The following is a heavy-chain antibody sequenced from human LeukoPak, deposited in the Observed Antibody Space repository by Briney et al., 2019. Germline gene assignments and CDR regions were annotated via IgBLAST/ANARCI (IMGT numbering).Heavy chain of an antibody. CDR3: TRGDRGYAESLY. D-gene: IGHD5-12*01. J-gene: IGHJ2*01. V-gene: IGHV3-7*02. Sequence: GGSLRLSCTVSGFSFREHWMSWVRQAPGKGLEWVGKIKEDGNDDYYVDSVEGRFVIFRDNAKNSLYLQMHSLRAEDTAVYYCTRGDRGYAESLYWGRGTLVTVSS. CDR1: GFSFREHW. CDR2: IKEDGNDD.